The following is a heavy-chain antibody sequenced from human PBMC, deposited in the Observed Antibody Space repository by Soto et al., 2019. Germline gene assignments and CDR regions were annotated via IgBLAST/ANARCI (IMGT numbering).Heavy chain of an antibody. CDR2: IYYSGST. CDR3: ASAGTYYDYIWGSYRSNNWFDP. CDR1: GGSISSYY. D-gene: IGHD3-16*02. V-gene: IGHV4-59*01. Sequence: SETLSLTCTVSGGSISSYYWSWIRQPPGKGLEWIGYIYYSGSTNYNPSLKSRVTISVDTSKNQFSLKLSSVTAADTAVYYCASAGTYYDYIWGSYRSNNWFDPWGQGTLVTVSS. J-gene: IGHJ5*02.